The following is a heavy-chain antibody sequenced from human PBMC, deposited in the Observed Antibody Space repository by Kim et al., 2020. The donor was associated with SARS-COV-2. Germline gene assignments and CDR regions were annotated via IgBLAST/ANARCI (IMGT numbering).Heavy chain of an antibody. J-gene: IGHJ2*01. D-gene: IGHD1-26*01. V-gene: IGHV4-34*01. Sequence: PSLKSRVTIAVDTSKNQFSLNLSSVTAADTAVYYCARGRGAAREYWYFDLWGRGTLVTVSS. CDR3: ARGRGAAREYWYFDL.